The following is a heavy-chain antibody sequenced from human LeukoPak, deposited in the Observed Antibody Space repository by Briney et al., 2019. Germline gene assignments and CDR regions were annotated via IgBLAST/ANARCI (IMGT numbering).Heavy chain of an antibody. CDR1: GGSISSYY. J-gene: IGHJ4*02. Sequence: PSETLSLTCTVSGGSISSYYWSWIRQPPGKGLEWIGSIYYSGTTYYNPSLKSRVTISADTSKNQFSLNLTSVTAADTAVYYCARQTKALTDTRWGQGTLVTVSS. D-gene: IGHD2-21*02. V-gene: IGHV4-59*05. CDR3: ARQTKALTDTR. CDR2: IYYSGTT.